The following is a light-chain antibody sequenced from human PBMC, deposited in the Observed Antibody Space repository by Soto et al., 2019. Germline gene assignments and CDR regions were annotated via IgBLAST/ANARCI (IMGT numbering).Light chain of an antibody. J-gene: IGKJ2*01. Sequence: EIVFTQSPGTLSLSPGESATLSCRASQSVSTSYLAWYQQRPGQAPRLLIYGASNRATGIPDRFSGSGSGTDFTLTISRLEPEDFAVYYCQQHVTSPYAFGQGTKVDIK. V-gene: IGKV3-20*01. CDR3: QQHVTSPYA. CDR2: GAS. CDR1: QSVSTSY.